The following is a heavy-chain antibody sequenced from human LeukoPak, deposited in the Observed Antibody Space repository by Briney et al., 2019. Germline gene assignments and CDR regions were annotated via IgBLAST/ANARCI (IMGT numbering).Heavy chain of an antibody. CDR1: GYTFTSYY. CDR2: INPSGGST. J-gene: IGHJ4*02. CDR3: ARDSMSFEY. Sequence: ASVKVSCKASGYTFTSYYMHWVRQAPGQGLEWMGIINPSGGSTSYAQKFQGRVTMTRDTSISTAYMELSSLRSDDTAVYCCARDSMSFEYWGQGTLVTVSS. V-gene: IGHV1-46*01. D-gene: IGHD2/OR15-2a*01.